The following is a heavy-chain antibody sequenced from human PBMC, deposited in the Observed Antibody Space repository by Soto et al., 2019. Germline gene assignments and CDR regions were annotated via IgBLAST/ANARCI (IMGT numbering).Heavy chain of an antibody. D-gene: IGHD4-17*01. J-gene: IGHJ5*02. CDR2: ITSSTTYI. Sequence: EVQLVESGGGLVKPGGSLRLSCAASGFTFSDYGLIWVRQAPGKGLEWVSSITSSTTYIYYADSVKGRFTISRDNAKNSLYLQMNSLRAEDTAVYYCARDFFRTTVETPGVLSWFDPWGQGTLVTVSS. CDR3: ARDFFRTTVETPGVLSWFDP. CDR1: GFTFSDYG. V-gene: IGHV3-21*01.